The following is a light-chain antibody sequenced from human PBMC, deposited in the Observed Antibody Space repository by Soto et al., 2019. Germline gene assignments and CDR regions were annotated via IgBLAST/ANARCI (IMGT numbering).Light chain of an antibody. CDR1: QSISSW. CDR3: QHDT. Sequence: DIQMTQSPASVSASVGDRVTITCRASQSISSWLAWYQQKPGKAPKSLIYAASSLHSGVPSKFSGSGSGTDFTLTISSLQPENFATYYCQHDTFGQGTRLEIK. J-gene: IGKJ5*01. CDR2: AAS. V-gene: IGKV1D-16*01.